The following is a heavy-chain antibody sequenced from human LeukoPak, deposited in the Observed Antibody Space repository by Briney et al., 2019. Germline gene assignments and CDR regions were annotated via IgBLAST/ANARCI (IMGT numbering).Heavy chain of an antibody. D-gene: IGHD5-18*01. CDR1: GFTVSSNY. Sequence: PGGSLTLSCAASGFTVSSNYTSWVRQPPGKGLEWLPFIYSGGSTNYATSLKGRFPISRAKSKNTLYLQMNTLKAEDKAVYYCAGNLGYSDGFDHWGQGTLVTVSS. CDR2: IYSGGST. J-gene: IGHJ4*02. CDR3: AGNLGYSDGFDH. V-gene: IGHV3-66*01.